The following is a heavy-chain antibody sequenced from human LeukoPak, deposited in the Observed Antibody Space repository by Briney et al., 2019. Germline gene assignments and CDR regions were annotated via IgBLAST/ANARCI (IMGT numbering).Heavy chain of an antibody. CDR1: GFTFSSYG. Sequence: GGSLRLSCAASGFTFSSYGMHWVRQAPGKGLEWVAFIRYDGSNKYYADSVKGRFTISRDNSKNTLYLQMNSLRAEDTAVYYCATLRLGDYDFWSGYGGYFDYWGQGTLVTVSS. CDR3: ATLRLGDYDFWSGYGGYFDY. D-gene: IGHD3-3*01. J-gene: IGHJ4*02. CDR2: IRYDGSNK. V-gene: IGHV3-30*02.